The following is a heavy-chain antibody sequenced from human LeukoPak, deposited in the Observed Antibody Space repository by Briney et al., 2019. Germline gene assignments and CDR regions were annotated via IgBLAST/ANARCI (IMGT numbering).Heavy chain of an antibody. J-gene: IGHJ4*02. D-gene: IGHD2-21*02. CDR2: ITSGGST. V-gene: IGHV3-23*01. CDR3: AKRLPVVGDRNRAFDY. CDR1: GFTFSNYA. Sequence: GGSLRLSCAASGFTFSNYAMNRVRQAPGKGLEWVSVITSGGSTYYADSVKGRFTISRDNSKNTLYLQMNGPRAEDTAVYYCAKRLPVVGDRNRAFDYWGQGTLVTVSS.